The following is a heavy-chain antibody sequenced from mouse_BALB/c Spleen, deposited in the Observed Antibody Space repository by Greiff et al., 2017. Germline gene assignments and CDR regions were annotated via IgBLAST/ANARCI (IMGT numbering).Heavy chain of an antibody. J-gene: IGHJ4*01. CDR3: ARRLSTMITTGAMDY. D-gene: IGHD2-4*01. Sequence: EVQLVESGGGLVQPGGSLRLSCATSGFTFTDYYMSWVRQPPGKALEWLGFIRNKANGYTTEYSASVKGRFTISRDNSQSILYLQMNTLRAEDSATYYCARRLSTMITTGAMDYWGQGTSVTVSS. CDR2: IRNKANGYTT. CDR1: GFTFTDYY. V-gene: IGHV7-3*02.